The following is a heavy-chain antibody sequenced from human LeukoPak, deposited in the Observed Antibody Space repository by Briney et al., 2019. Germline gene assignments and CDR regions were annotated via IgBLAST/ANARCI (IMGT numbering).Heavy chain of an antibody. D-gene: IGHD3-10*01. CDR2: IRYDGSNK. CDR3: ANGRLWFGEDILDY. J-gene: IGHJ4*02. CDR1: GFTFSSYG. Sequence: GGSLRLSCAASGFTFSSYGMHWVRQAPGKGLEWVAFIRYDGSNKYYADSVKGRFTISRDNSKNTLYLQMNSLRAEDTAVYYCANGRLWFGEDILDYWGQGTLVTVSS. V-gene: IGHV3-30*02.